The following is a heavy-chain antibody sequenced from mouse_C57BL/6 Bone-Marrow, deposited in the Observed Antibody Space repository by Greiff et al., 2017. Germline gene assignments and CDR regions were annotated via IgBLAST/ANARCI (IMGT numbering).Heavy chain of an antibody. CDR2: IVPNSGGT. CDR1: GYTFTSYW. Sequence: VQLQQPGAELVKPGASVQLSCKASGYTFTSYWMHWVKQRPGRGLEWIGRIVPNSGGTKYNEKFKSKATLTVDKASSTAYMQLSILTSEDSAVYYCAIPYYSSSAWFAYWGQGTLVTVSA. J-gene: IGHJ3*01. CDR3: AIPYYSSSAWFAY. D-gene: IGHD2-12*01. V-gene: IGHV1-72*01.